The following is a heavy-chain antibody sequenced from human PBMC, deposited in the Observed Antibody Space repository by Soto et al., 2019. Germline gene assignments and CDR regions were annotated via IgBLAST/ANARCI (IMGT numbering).Heavy chain of an antibody. D-gene: IGHD5-18*01. CDR3: ARDWDTEAGAFDI. CDR1: GFTFSSYG. Sequence: QVQLVESGGGVVQPGRSLRLSCAASGFTFSSYGMHWVRQAPGKGLEWVAVIWYDGSNKYYADSVKGRFTISRDNSKNTLYLQMNSLRAEDTAVYYCARDWDTEAGAFDIWGQWTMVTVSS. J-gene: IGHJ3*02. V-gene: IGHV3-33*01. CDR2: IWYDGSNK.